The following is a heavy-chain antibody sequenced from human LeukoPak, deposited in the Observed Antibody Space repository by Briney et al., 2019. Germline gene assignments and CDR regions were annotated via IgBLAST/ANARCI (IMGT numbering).Heavy chain of an antibody. J-gene: IGHJ3*02. CDR3: AKGLTDAFDI. D-gene: IGHD2-8*01. CDR2: ISYDGSNK. CDR1: GFTFSSYA. Sequence: PGRSLRLSCAASGFTFSSYAMHWVRQAPGKGLEWVAVISYDGSNKYYADSVKGRFTISRDNSKNTLYLQMNSLRAEDTAVYYCAKGLTDAFDIWGQGTMVTVSS. V-gene: IGHV3-30*04.